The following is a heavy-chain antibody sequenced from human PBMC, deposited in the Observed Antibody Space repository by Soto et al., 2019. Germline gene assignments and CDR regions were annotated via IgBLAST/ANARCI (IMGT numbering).Heavy chain of an antibody. V-gene: IGHV1-2*04. CDR3: ARSIGSTLYYYYGMDV. CDR1: GYSFTEYK. D-gene: IGHD1-26*01. Sequence: ASVKVSCKTSGYSFTEYKLQWVRQAPGQGIEWMGWIKPNSSGTNYAKKIQGWVTMTRDTSICTAYMELSRLRPDDSALYYCARSIGSTLYYYYGMDVWGQGTTVTVSS. J-gene: IGHJ6*02. CDR2: IKPNSSGT.